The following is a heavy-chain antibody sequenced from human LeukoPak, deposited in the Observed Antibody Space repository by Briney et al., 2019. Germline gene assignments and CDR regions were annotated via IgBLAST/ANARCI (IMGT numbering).Heavy chain of an antibody. V-gene: IGHV3-30-3*01. CDR1: GFTFSSYA. D-gene: IGHD2-2*01. Sequence: GGSLRLSCAASGFTFSSYAMHWVRQAPGKGLEWVAVISYDGSNKYYADSVKGRFTISRDNSKDTLYLQMNSLGAEDTAVYYCARDVSLVPARPSGPDYWGQGTLVTVSS. CDR2: ISYDGSNK. CDR3: ARDVSLVPARPSGPDY. J-gene: IGHJ4*02.